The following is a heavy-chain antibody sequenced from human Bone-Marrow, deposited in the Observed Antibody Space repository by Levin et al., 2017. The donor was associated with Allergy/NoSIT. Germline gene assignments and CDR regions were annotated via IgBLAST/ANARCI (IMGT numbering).Heavy chain of an antibody. CDR3: AREGLFMVRVFDY. V-gene: IGHV3-48*03. J-gene: IGHJ4*02. Sequence: GESLKISCAASGFSFSSYEMNWVRQAPGKGLEWVSYISSRNTTMYYADSVKGRFTISRDNAEYSLYLQMNSLRAEDTAIYYCAREGLFMVRVFDYWGRGTLVTVSS. D-gene: IGHD3-10*01. CDR2: ISSRNTTM. CDR1: GFSFSSYE.